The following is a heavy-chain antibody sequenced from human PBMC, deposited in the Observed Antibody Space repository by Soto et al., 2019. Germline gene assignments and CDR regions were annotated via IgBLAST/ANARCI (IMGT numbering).Heavy chain of an antibody. CDR3: TTNRLQYYGSGKFSA. CDR2: IKSKTDGGTT. J-gene: IGHJ4*02. V-gene: IGHV3-15*01. Sequence: VGSLRLSCAASGFTFSNAWMSWVRQAPGKGLEWVGRIKSKTDGGTTDYAAPVKGRFTISRDDSKNTLYLQMNSLKTEDTAVYYCTTNRLQYYGSGKFSAWGQGTLVNVSS. CDR1: GFTFSNAW. D-gene: IGHD3-10*01.